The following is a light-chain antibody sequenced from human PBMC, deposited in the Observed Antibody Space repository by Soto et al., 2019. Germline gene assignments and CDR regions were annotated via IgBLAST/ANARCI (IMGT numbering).Light chain of an antibody. V-gene: IGKV3-11*01. CDR1: QSVSSY. J-gene: IGKJ1*01. CDR2: DAS. CDR3: QQYGSSPWT. Sequence: EIVLTPSPATLSLSPGERATLSCRASQSVSSYLAWYQQKPGQAPRLLIYDASNRATGIPARFSGSGSGTDFTLIITRLEPEDFAFYYCQQYGSSPWTFGQGTKVDIK.